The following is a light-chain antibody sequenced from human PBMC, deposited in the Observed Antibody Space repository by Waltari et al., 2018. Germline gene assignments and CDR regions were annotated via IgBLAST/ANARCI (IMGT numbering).Light chain of an antibody. CDR2: ENN. Sequence: QSVLTQPPSVSAAPGQKVTISCSGSSSNIGNDYVSWYQQLPGTAPKLFIYENNTRPSGIPDRSSGSKSGTSATLGITGLQTGDEADYYCGTWDTTLSALIFGGGTKLTVL. CDR3: GTWDTTLSALI. V-gene: IGLV1-51*01. CDR1: SSNIGNDY. J-gene: IGLJ2*01.